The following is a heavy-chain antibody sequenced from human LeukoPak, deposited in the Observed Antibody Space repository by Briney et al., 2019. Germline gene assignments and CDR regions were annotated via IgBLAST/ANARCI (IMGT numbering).Heavy chain of an antibody. V-gene: IGHV3-23*01. Sequence: GGSLRLSCAASGFTFSSYAMSWVRQAPGKGLEWVSAISGSGGSTYYADSVKGRFTISRDNSKNTLYLQMNSLGAEDTAVYYCALVVVAATSAYWGQGTLVTVSS. D-gene: IGHD2-15*01. CDR1: GFTFSSYA. J-gene: IGHJ4*02. CDR3: ALVVVAATSAY. CDR2: ISGSGGST.